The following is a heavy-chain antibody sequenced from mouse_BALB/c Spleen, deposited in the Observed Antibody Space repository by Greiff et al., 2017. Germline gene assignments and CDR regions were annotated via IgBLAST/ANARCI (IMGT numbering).Heavy chain of an antibody. D-gene: IGHD1-1*01. V-gene: IGHV1-7*01. Sequence: QVQLKQSGAELAKPGASVKMSCKASGYTFTSYWMHWVKQRPGQGLEWIGYINPSTGYTEYNQKFKDKATLTADKSSSTAYMQLSSLTSEDSAVYYCARSRYYGSSGYWDFDVWGAGTTVTVSS. J-gene: IGHJ1*01. CDR2: INPSTGYT. CDR1: GYTFTSYW. CDR3: ARSRYYGSSGYWDFDV.